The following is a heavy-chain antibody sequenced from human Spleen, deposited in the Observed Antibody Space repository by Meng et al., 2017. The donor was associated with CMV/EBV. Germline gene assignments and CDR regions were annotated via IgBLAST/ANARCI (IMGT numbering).Heavy chain of an antibody. D-gene: IGHD5-24*01. CDR3: ARQSRYNPHFNY. CDR2: IYYSGTT. J-gene: IGHJ4*02. Sequence: SETLSLTCTVSGGSFRSSSLYWGWIRQPPGKGLEWIGTIYYSGTTYCNPSLKSRITISVDMSKNQFSLKVSSVIAADTAVYYCARQSRYNPHFNYWGQGTLVTVSS. CDR1: GGSFRSSSLY. V-gene: IGHV4-39*01.